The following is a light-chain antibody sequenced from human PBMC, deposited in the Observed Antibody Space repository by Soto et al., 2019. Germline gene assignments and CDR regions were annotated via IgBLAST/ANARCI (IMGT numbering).Light chain of an antibody. J-gene: IGKJ4*01. CDR3: QQTRSYPST. CDR2: GAS. CDR1: QGITRY. Sequence: IQLTQSPSSLSASVGDSVTITCRASQGITRYLAWYQQKPGKAPNLLIYGASTLQSGVPSRFSGSGSGTAFTLTIHRRQAADFATYYCQQTRSYPSTFGGGTKVDIK. V-gene: IGKV1-9*01.